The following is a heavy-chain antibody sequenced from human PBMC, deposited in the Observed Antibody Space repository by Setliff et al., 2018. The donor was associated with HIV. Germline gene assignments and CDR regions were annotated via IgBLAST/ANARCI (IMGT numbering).Heavy chain of an antibody. CDR2: IYTSGGT. V-gene: IGHV4-4*07. D-gene: IGHD6-19*01. J-gene: IGHJ1*01. CDR3: ATYSSAWFEFFQH. Sequence: PSETLSLTCTVSGGSISSYYWSWIRQPAGKGLEWIGRIYTSGGTKYNPSLKSRVTMSIDTSKNQFSLKLSSLTAADTAVYYCATYSSAWFEFFQHWGLGTLVTVSS. CDR1: GGSISSYY.